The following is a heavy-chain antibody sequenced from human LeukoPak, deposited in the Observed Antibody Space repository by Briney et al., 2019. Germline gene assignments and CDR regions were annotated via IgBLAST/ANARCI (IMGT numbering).Heavy chain of an antibody. J-gene: IGHJ4*02. CDR1: GFTFSSYA. CDR3: AKDQGNYYDSSGYYV. CDR2: ISGSGGST. V-gene: IGHV3-23*01. Sequence: GGSLRLSCAASGFTFSSYAMSWVRQAPGKGLEWVSAISGSGGSTYYADSVKGRFTISRDNSKNTLYLQMNSLRAEDAAVYYCAKDQGNYYDSSGYYVWGQGTLVTVSS. D-gene: IGHD3-22*01.